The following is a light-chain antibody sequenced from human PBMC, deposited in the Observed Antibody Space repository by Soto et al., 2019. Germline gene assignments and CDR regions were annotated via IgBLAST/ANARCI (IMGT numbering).Light chain of an antibody. Sequence: QSVLTQPPSASGTPGQRVTISCSGSSSNIGSNTVNWYQHLPRAAPKLLIQSNNQRPSGVPDRFSGSQSGTSASLAISGLQSEDEADYYGAVWDDSLNGYVFGTGTKLTVL. CDR2: SNN. J-gene: IGLJ1*01. CDR3: AVWDDSLNGYV. CDR1: SSNIGSNT. V-gene: IGLV1-44*01.